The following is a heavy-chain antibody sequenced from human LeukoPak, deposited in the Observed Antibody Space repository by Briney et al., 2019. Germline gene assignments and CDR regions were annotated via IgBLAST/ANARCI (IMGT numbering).Heavy chain of an antibody. CDR1: GFTFDDYA. J-gene: IGHJ4*02. CDR2: ISWNSGSI. D-gene: IGHD1-26*01. CDR3: GKDIIWGGSGSYLDY. V-gene: IGHV3-9*01. Sequence: QTGGSLRLSCAASGFTFDDYAMHRVRQAPGKGLEWVSGISWNSGSIGYADSVKGRFTISRDNAKNSLYLQMNSLRAEDTALYYCGKDIIWGGSGSYLDYWGQGTLVTVSS.